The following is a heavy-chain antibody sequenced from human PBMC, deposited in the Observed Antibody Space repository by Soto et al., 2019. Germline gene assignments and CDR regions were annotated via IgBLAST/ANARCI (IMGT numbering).Heavy chain of an antibody. V-gene: IGHV1-18*01. CDR3: ARDPHQFWKSYFFDP. CDR1: GYPFDTYG. Sequence: ASVKVSCKASGYPFDTYGINWVRQAPGQRPEGMGWISAYNGQTDYAQNFQGRVTMATDTSTNTAYMELRNLRSDDTAVYYCARDPHQFWKSYFFDPWSPGTLVTVTS. J-gene: IGHJ5*02. CDR2: ISAYNGQT. D-gene: IGHD3-3*01.